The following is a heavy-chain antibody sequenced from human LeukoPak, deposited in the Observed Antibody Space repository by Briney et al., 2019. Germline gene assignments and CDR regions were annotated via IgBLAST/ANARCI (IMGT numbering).Heavy chain of an antibody. D-gene: IGHD3-16*02. V-gene: IGHV1-2*02. Sequence: GASVKVSCKASGGTFSSYAISWVRQAPGQGLEWMGWINPNSGGTNYAQKFQGRVTMTRDTSISTAYMELSRLRSDDTAVYYCARDPHDYVWGSYRQGGYYYMDVWGKGTTVTISS. J-gene: IGHJ6*03. CDR2: INPNSGGT. CDR1: GGTFSSYA. CDR3: ARDPHDYVWGSYRQGGYYYMDV.